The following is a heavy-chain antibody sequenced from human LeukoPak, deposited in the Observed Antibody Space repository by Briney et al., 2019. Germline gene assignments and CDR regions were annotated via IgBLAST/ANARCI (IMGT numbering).Heavy chain of an antibody. Sequence: GGSLRLSCAASGFTFSSDWMHWVRQAPGKGLVWVSRINSDGSRTIYADSVKGRFTISRDNAKNTLYLQMNRLRVEDTAVYYCARALGSYSDYWGQGTLVTVSS. D-gene: IGHD1-26*01. CDR2: INSDGSRT. CDR3: ARALGSYSDY. J-gene: IGHJ4*02. V-gene: IGHV3-74*01. CDR1: GFTFSSDW.